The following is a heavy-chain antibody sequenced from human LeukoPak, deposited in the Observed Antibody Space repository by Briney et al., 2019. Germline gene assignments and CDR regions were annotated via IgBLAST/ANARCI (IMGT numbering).Heavy chain of an antibody. D-gene: IGHD6-13*01. V-gene: IGHV3-30*04. CDR2: TSYDGSNK. J-gene: IGHJ4*02. CDR1: GFTFSSYA. Sequence: GGSLRLSCAASGFTFSSYAMHWVRQAPGKGLEWVAVTSYDGSNKYYADSVKGRFTISRDNSKNTLYLQMNSLRAEDTAVYYCARDQQQLSIDYWGQGTLVTVSS. CDR3: ARDQQQLSIDY.